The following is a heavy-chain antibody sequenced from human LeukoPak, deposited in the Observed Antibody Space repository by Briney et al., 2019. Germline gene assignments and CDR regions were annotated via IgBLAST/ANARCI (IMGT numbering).Heavy chain of an antibody. D-gene: IGHD3-10*01. Sequence: GGSLRLSCAASGFTFSSYAMSWVRQAPGKGLEWVSAISGSGGSTYCADSVKGRFTISRDNSKNTLYLQMNSLRAEDTAVYYCAKGFFFMVRGANFDYWGQGTLVTVSS. J-gene: IGHJ4*02. V-gene: IGHV3-23*01. CDR1: GFTFSSYA. CDR2: ISGSGGST. CDR3: AKGFFFMVRGANFDY.